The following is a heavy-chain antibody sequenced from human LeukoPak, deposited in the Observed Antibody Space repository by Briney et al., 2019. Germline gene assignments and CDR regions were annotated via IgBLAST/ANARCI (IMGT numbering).Heavy chain of an antibody. CDR3: AREGWEFTYGMDV. CDR1: GGSFSGYY. CDR2: INHSGST. Sequence: SETLSLTCAVYGGSFSGYYWSWIRQPPGKGLEWIGEINHSGSTNYNPSLKSRVTISLDTSKNQFSLKLSSVTAADTAVYYCAREGWEFTYGMDVWGQGTTVTVSS. J-gene: IGHJ6*02. D-gene: IGHD3-10*01. V-gene: IGHV4-34*01.